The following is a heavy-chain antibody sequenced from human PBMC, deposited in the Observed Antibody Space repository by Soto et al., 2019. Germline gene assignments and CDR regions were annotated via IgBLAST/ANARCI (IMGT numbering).Heavy chain of an antibody. CDR2: INNIAST. V-gene: IGHV4-59*11. Sequence: QVQLQESGPGLVKPSETLSLTCTVSGGSISTHYWSWIRQAPGKGLEWIGYINNIASTNYNPSLKSRVTISLDTSKNQFSLRLRSVNVADTAVCYCAGAKWLQFHYAAMDVWGRGTTVTVSS. CDR1: GGSISTHY. D-gene: IGHD5-12*01. J-gene: IGHJ6*02. CDR3: AGAKWLQFHYAAMDV.